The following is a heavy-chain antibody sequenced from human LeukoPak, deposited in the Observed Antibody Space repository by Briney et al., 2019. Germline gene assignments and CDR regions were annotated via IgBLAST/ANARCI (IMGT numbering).Heavy chain of an antibody. CDR2: IYHSGST. CDR3: AGASMIQWGAFDI. Sequence: PSETLSLTCAVSGGSISSGGYSWSWIRQPPGKGLEWIGYIYHSGSTYYNPSLKSRVTISVDRSKNQFSLKLSSVTAADTAVYYCAGASMIQWGAFDIWGQGTMVTVSS. D-gene: IGHD3-22*01. V-gene: IGHV4-30-2*01. CDR1: GGSISSGGYS. J-gene: IGHJ3*02.